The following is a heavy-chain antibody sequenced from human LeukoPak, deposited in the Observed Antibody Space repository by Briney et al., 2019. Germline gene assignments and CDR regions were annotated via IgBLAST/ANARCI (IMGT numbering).Heavy chain of an antibody. CDR1: GYTFSTYW. Sequence: GESLKISCRGSGYTFSTYWIAWMRQLPGKGLEWMGIIYPSDSDTRYSPSFEGQVTISVDKSISTVYLQWGSLRASDTAMYYCARFYGSGAAYWGQGTLVTVSS. D-gene: IGHD3-10*01. J-gene: IGHJ4*02. V-gene: IGHV5-51*01. CDR3: ARFYGSGAAY. CDR2: IYPSDSDT.